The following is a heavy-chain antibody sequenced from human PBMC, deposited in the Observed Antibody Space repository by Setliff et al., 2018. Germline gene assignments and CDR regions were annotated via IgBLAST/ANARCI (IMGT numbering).Heavy chain of an antibody. V-gene: IGHV4-39*01. CDR3: ARHRADTSTYYVQSWFDS. D-gene: IGHD2-2*01. J-gene: IGHJ5*01. CDR2: VFVDGST. Sequence: PSETLSLTCTVFGGSMSSSGYYWAWIRQSPGKGLEWIGRVFVDGSTNYNPPLKSRVTMSVDTSTNQFSLKLSSVTAADTAVYYCARHRADTSTYYVQSWFDSWGQGTLVTVSS. CDR1: GGSMSSSGYY.